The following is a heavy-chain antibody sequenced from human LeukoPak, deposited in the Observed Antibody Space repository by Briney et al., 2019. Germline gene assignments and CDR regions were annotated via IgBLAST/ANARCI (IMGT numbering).Heavy chain of an antibody. V-gene: IGHV4-31*03. D-gene: IGHD5-12*01. Sequence: PSETRSLTCTVSGGSISRGGYYWSWIRQHPGKGLEWIGYIYYSGSTYYNPSLKSRVTISVDTSKNQFSLKLSSVTAADTAVYYCARAVDDAFDIWGQGTMVTVSS. J-gene: IGHJ3*02. CDR1: GGSISRGGYY. CDR2: IYYSGST. CDR3: ARAVDDAFDI.